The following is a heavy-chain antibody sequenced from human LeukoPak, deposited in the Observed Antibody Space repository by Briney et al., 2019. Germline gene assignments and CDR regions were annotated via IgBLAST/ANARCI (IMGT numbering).Heavy chain of an antibody. Sequence: PGGSLRLSCAASGFTFSDYWMSWVRQAPGKGLEWVAYIKQDGSDKYYVDSVKGRFTISRDNSKNTLYLQMNSLRAEDTAVYYCAKMNMVRGVIYDYFDYWGQGTLVTVSS. J-gene: IGHJ4*02. CDR2: IKQDGSDK. CDR1: GFTFSDYW. D-gene: IGHD3-10*01. CDR3: AKMNMVRGVIYDYFDY. V-gene: IGHV3-7*01.